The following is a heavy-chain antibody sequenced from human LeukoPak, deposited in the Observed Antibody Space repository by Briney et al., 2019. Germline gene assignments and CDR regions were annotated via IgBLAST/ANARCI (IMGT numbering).Heavy chain of an antibody. V-gene: IGHV3-53*04. Sequence: GSLRLSCAASGFTVSSNYMSWVRQAPGKGLEWVSLIYAGGSTYYADAVKGRFTISRHNSKNTLHLQMNSLRVEDTAVYYCARAGGSKLLWSSAGALWAQGTRVTVSS. CDR1: GFTVSSNY. CDR2: IYAGGST. J-gene: IGHJ4*02. CDR3: ARAGGSKLLWSSAGAL. D-gene: IGHD4-23*01.